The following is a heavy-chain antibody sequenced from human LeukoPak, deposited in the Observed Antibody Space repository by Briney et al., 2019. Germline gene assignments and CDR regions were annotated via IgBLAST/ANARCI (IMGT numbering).Heavy chain of an antibody. J-gene: IGHJ3*02. Sequence: GGSLRLSCAASGFTFSSYGMSWVRQAPGKGLEWVSAISGSGGSTYHADSVKGRFTISRDNSKNTLYLQMNSLRAEDTAVYYCAKVLTYYYDSSGFDAFDIWGQGTMVTVSS. CDR3: AKVLTYYYDSSGFDAFDI. CDR1: GFTFSSYG. D-gene: IGHD3-22*01. V-gene: IGHV3-23*01. CDR2: ISGSGGST.